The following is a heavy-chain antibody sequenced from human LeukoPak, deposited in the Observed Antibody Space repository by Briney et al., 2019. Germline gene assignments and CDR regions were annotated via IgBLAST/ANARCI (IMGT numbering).Heavy chain of an antibody. V-gene: IGHV3-23*01. D-gene: IGHD5-18*01. CDR2: ISESGSRT. J-gene: IGHJ4*02. Sequence: PGGSLRLSCAASGFTFSSYAMNWVRLAPGRGLEWVSAISESGSRTYYADSVKGRFTISRDNSKNTLYLQINSLRVEDTAVYYCARRGYSYGYGFDYWGQGTLVTVSS. CDR1: GFTFSSYA. CDR3: ARRGYSYGYGFDY.